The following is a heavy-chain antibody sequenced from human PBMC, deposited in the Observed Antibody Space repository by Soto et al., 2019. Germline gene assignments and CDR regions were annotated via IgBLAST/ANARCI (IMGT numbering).Heavy chain of an antibody. CDR3: ARHLYERCY. CDR2: IYYIGST. Sequence: SETLSLTCTVSGDSVTNSNYYWGWFRQPPGKGLEWIGSIYYIGSTYYNPSLKSRVTISVDTSKNQFSLKLNSVTAADTAVYYCARHLYERCYWGQGILVTGSS. J-gene: IGHJ4*02. D-gene: IGHD2-8*01. CDR1: GDSVTNSNYY. V-gene: IGHV4-39*01.